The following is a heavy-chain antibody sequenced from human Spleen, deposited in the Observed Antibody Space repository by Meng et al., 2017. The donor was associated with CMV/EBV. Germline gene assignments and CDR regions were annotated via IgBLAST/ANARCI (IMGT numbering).Heavy chain of an antibody. CDR2: INPSNGRT. J-gene: IGHJ4*02. CDR3: ARDQTGTLDY. Sequence: KVSCKASGYTLTGHYIHWVRQAPGQGLEWMGWINPSNGRTNYAQKFQGRVTMTRDTSKNQFSLKLSSVTAADTAVYYCARDQTGTLDYWGQGTLVTVSS. CDR1: GYTLTGHY. D-gene: IGHD1-1*01. V-gene: IGHV1-2*02.